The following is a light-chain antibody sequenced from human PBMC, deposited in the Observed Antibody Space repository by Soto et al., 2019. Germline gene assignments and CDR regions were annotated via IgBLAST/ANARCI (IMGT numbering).Light chain of an antibody. CDR3: SSYAGSNNLV. Sequence: QSALTQPASVFGSPGQSITISCTGTSSDVGGYNYVSWYQQHPGKAPKLMIYEVSKRPSGVPDRFSGSKSGNTTSLTVSGLQAEDEADYYCSSYAGSNNLVFGGGTKLTVL. CDR1: SSDVGGYNY. V-gene: IGLV2-8*01. CDR2: EVS. J-gene: IGLJ2*01.